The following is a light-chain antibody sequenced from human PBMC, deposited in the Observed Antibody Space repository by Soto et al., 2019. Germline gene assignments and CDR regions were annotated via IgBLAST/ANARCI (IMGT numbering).Light chain of an antibody. Sequence: ERVMTQSPAILSVSPGERVTLSCRASQSVSSDLAWYQQKPGQAPRFLIYGASSRAAGVPVRFSASGSGTDFTLTITGLQSEDFGVYYCQQYNDWPYTFGQGTKLEIK. CDR1: QSVSSD. CDR3: QQYNDWPYT. CDR2: GAS. V-gene: IGKV3-15*01. J-gene: IGKJ2*01.